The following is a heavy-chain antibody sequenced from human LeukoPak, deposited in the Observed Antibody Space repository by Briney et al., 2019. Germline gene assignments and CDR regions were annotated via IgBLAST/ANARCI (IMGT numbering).Heavy chain of an antibody. CDR3: VREQWYRLDY. J-gene: IGHJ4*02. CDR1: GFRFGSFY. D-gene: IGHD6-19*01. V-gene: IGHV3-7*01. Sequence: PGGSLRLSCVASGFRFGSFYMSWVRQAPGKGLEWVAQINQDGSGTSYVDSVRGRFTISRDNAETSAFLQMDSLTAEDTAVYYCVREQWYRLDYWGQGTLVTVSS. CDR2: INQDGSGT.